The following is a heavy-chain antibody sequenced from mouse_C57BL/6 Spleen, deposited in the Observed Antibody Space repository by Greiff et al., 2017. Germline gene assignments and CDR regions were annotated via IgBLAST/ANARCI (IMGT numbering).Heavy chain of an antibody. V-gene: IGHV14-1*01. Sequence: EMQLQQSGAELVRPGASVKLSCTASGFNIKDYYMHWVKQRPEQGLEWIGRIDPEDGDTEYAPKFQGKATMTADKSSNTTYLQLSSLTSEDTAVYYCTTGGAMDYWGQGTSVTVSS. CDR3: TTGGAMDY. CDR2: IDPEDGDT. CDR1: GFNIKDYY. J-gene: IGHJ4*01.